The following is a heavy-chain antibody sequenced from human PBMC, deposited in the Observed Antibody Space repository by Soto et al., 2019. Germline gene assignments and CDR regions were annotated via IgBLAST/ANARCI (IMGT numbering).Heavy chain of an antibody. CDR3: ATTDYGDYENAFDI. V-gene: IGHV1-24*01. D-gene: IGHD4-17*01. CDR1: GYTLTELS. Sequence: AASVKVSCKVSGYTLTELSMHWVRQAPGKGLEWMGGFDPEDGETIYAQKFQGRVTMTEDTSTDTAYMELSSLRSEDTAVYYCATTDYGDYENAFDIWGQGTMVTVSS. J-gene: IGHJ3*02. CDR2: FDPEDGET.